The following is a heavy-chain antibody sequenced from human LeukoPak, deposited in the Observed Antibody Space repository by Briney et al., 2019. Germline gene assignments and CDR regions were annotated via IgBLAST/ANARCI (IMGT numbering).Heavy chain of an antibody. CDR1: GFTFSSYS. D-gene: IGHD2-21*01. CDR2: ISSNSSYI. CDR3: ARDGIICGGDCYPYNWFDP. Sequence: GGSLRLSCAASGFTFSSYSMNWVRQAPGKGLEWVSSISSNSSYIYYGDSVKGRFTISRDNAKNSLSLQMNSLRAEDTAVYYCARDGIICGGDCYPYNWFDPWGQGTLVTVSS. J-gene: IGHJ5*02. V-gene: IGHV3-21*01.